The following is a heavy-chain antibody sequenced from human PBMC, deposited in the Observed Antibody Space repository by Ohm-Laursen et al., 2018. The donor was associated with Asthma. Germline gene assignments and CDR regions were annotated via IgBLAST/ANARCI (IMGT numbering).Heavy chain of an antibody. CDR2: INSVFATT. Sequence: SVKVSCKPSGGTFSNYVIGWVRQAPGQGLEWMGGINSVFATTDYGQKFRGRVAITADESTATVYMELSSLRSDDTAFYYCARDPRTTVIPFFDYWGQGTLVTVS. V-gene: IGHV1-69*13. J-gene: IGHJ4*02. D-gene: IGHD1-1*01. CDR3: ARDPRTTVIPFFDY. CDR1: GGTFSNYV.